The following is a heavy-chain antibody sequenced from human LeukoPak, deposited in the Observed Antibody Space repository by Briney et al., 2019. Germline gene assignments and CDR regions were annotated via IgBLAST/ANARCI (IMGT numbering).Heavy chain of an antibody. CDR1: GFTFSSYG. CDR2: ISSNSGST. D-gene: IGHD3-10*02. Sequence: LGGSLRLSCAASGFTFSSYGMSWVRQAPGKGLEWVSAISSNSGSTYYADSVKGRFTISRDNSKNTLYLQMNSLRAEDTAVYCCARVSMFYYYMDVWGKGTTVTVSS. V-gene: IGHV3-23*01. CDR3: ARVSMFYYYMDV. J-gene: IGHJ6*03.